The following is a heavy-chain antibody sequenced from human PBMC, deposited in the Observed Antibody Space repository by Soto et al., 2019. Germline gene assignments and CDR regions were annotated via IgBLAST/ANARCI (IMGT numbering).Heavy chain of an antibody. CDR3: AKDWDNYGEFDY. D-gene: IGHD5-18*01. J-gene: IGHJ4*02. Sequence: EGSVKGCCKASGDPFTSYGISWGRQATGQGLEWMGWISAYNGNTNYGQKLQGRVTMTTDTSTSTAYMELRSLRSEDTAVSYCAKDWDNYGEFDYWGQGTLVTVLL. V-gene: IGHV1-18*01. CDR1: GDPFTSYG. CDR2: ISAYNGNT.